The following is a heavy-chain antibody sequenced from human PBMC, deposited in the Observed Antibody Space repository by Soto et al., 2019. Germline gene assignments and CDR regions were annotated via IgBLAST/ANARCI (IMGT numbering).Heavy chain of an antibody. J-gene: IGHJ5*02. CDR2: IYYSGST. CDR3: AREDLEGGYVS. V-gene: IGHV4-59*01. D-gene: IGHD5-12*01. CDR1: GGSISSYY. Sequence: ETLSLTCTVSGGSISSYYWSWIRQPPGKGLEWIGYIYYSGSTNYNPSLKSRVTISVDTSKNQFSLKLSSVTAADTAVYYCAREDLEGGYVSWGQGTLVTVSS.